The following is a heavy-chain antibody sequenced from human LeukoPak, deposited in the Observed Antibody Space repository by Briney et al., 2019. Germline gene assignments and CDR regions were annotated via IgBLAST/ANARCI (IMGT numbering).Heavy chain of an antibody. J-gene: IGHJ3*02. V-gene: IGHV4-30-2*01. Sequence: SETLSLACAVSGGSISSGGYSWSWIRQPPGKGLEWIGYIYHSGSTYYNPSLKSRVTISVDRSKNQFSLKLSSVTAADTAVYYCARAPTTYYYDSSGYYHNAFDIWGQGTMVTVSS. CDR1: GGSISSGGYS. CDR3: ARAPTTYYYDSSGYYHNAFDI. D-gene: IGHD3-22*01. CDR2: IYHSGST.